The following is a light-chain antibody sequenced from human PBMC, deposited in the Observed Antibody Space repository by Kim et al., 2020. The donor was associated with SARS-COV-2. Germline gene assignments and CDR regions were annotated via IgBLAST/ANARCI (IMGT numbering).Light chain of an antibody. V-gene: IGKV1-12*01. J-gene: IGKJ2*01. CDR3: QQANVFPYT. CDR1: QDISSW. Sequence: SASVGDRVTITCRASQDISSWLAWYQQKPGKAPKLLINAASSLQSGVSSRFSGSGSGTSFALTISSLQPDDFATYYCQQANVFPYTFGQGTKLEI. CDR2: AAS.